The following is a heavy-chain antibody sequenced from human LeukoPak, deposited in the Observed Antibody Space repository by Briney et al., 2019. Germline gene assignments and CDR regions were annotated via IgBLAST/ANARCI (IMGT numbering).Heavy chain of an antibody. J-gene: IGHJ4*02. Sequence: ASVTVSCKASGYTFTSYDVIWVRQAPGQGREWMGWVTPSTAYSGYAQDFQGRVTITRDSSISTAYMELSSLKSEDTAVYYCARSGTGDERIGVDYWGQGTLVAVSP. V-gene: IGHV1-8*01. D-gene: IGHD3-10*01. CDR3: ARSGTGDERIGVDY. CDR2: VTPSTAYS. CDR1: GYTFTSYD.